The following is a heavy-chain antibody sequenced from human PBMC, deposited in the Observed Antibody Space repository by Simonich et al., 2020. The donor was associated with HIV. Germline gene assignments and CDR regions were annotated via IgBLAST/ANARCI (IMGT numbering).Heavy chain of an antibody. J-gene: IGHJ3*01. V-gene: IGHV1-3*01. CDR2: NNAGKGNT. D-gene: IGHD3-3*01. CDR3: AREGDFLENAFDF. Sequence: QVQLVQSGAEVKKPGASVKVSCKSSGYTFTSYGIHWVRQAPGQRREWLGWNNAGKGNTDYSERFQGRVTIYRDTSASTVYMELSNLKAEDTAVYYCAREGDFLENAFDFWGQGTVVTVSS. CDR1: GYTFTSYG.